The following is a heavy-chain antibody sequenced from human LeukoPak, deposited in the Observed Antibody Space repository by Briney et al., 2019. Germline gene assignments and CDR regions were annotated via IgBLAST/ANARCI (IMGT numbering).Heavy chain of an antibody. Sequence: GSLRLSCAASGFTFSSYAMRWVRQAPGKGLEWVAVISYDGSNKYYADSVQGRFTISRDNSKKTYYLKMNSLRAEDAAVYYCAISIVVVPAVDDYWGQGTLVTVSS. CDR1: GFTFSSYA. D-gene: IGHD2-2*01. CDR3: AISIVVVPAVDDY. CDR2: ISYDGSNK. V-gene: IGHV3-30*04. J-gene: IGHJ4*02.